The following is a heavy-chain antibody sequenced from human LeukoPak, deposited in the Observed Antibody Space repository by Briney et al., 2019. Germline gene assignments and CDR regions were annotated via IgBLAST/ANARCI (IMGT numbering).Heavy chain of an antibody. CDR2: INHSGST. Sequence: SETLSLTCAVSGASITSNWWSWIRQPPGKGLEWIGEINHSGSTTYNPSLKSRVTISVDTSKNQFSLKLNSVTAADTAVYYCASDYVHGRLGFWGQGTLVTVSS. CDR3: ASDYVHGRLGF. V-gene: IGHV4-4*02. J-gene: IGHJ4*02. CDR1: GASITSNW. D-gene: IGHD2-8*01.